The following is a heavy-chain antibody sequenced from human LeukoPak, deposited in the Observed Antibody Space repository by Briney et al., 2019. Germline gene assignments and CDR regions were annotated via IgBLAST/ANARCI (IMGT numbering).Heavy chain of an antibody. CDR3: AKDYYDSSGYFWFDP. CDR2: IIGSGGST. D-gene: IGHD3-22*01. CDR1: GFTFSSYA. J-gene: IGHJ5*02. Sequence: GGSLRLSCAASGFTFSSYAMSWVRQAPGKGLEWVSAIIGSGGSTYYADSVKGRFTISRDNSKNTLYLQMNSLRAEDTAVYYCAKDYYDSSGYFWFDPWGQGTLVTVSS. V-gene: IGHV3-23*01.